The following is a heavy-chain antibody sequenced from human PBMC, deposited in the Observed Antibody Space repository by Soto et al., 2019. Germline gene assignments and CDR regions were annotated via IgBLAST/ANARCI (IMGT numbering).Heavy chain of an antibody. J-gene: IGHJ4*02. Sequence: EVQLVESGGGLVQPGGSLRLSCAASGFTFSSYEMNWVRQAPGKGLEWVSYISSSGSTIYYADSVKGRFTISRDNAKNTLYRQMNSLRPEDTAVYYCATWQESSGGGYFDYWGQETLVTVSS. CDR1: GFTFSSYE. CDR3: ATWQESSGGGYFDY. V-gene: IGHV3-48*03. D-gene: IGHD6-19*01. CDR2: ISSSGSTI.